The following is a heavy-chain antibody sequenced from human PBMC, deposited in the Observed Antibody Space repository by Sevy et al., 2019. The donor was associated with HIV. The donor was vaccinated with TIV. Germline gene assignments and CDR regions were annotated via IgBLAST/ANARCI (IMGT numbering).Heavy chain of an antibody. D-gene: IGHD2-2*01. J-gene: IGHJ6*02. CDR2: IKLDGSEK. CDR1: GFTFSNYW. CDR3: ARDCSSTSCLWGLDV. Sequence: GGSLRLSCAASGFTFSNYWMSWVRQAPGKGLEWVANIKLDGSEKYYVDSVKGRFTISRDNAKNSLYLQMNSLRAEDTALYCCARDCSSTSCLWGLDVWGQGTTVTVSS. V-gene: IGHV3-7*03.